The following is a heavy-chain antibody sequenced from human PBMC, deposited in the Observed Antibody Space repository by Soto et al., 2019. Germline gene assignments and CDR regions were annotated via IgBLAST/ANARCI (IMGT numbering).Heavy chain of an antibody. J-gene: IGHJ4*02. CDR2: IYYSGST. V-gene: IGHV4-31*03. D-gene: IGHD2-21*01. Sequence: QVQLQESGPGLVKPSQTLSLTCTVSGGSISSGGYYWSWIRQHPGKGLEWIGYIYYSGSTYYNPSLKSRVTTSVDPSKNQFSLKLSSVTAADTAVYYCARLRIVVVAPPSFGYRGKEILLTVSS. CDR1: GGSISSGGYY. CDR3: ARLRIVVVAPPSFGY.